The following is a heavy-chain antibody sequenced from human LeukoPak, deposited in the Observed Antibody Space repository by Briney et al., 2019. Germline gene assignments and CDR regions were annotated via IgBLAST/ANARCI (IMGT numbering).Heavy chain of an antibody. D-gene: IGHD5-12*01. V-gene: IGHV4-61*09. J-gene: IGHJ4*02. CDR2: IYTSGST. CDR3: AREGFVSGYDPDTAYFDY. CDR1: GGSISSGSYY. Sequence: PSETLSLTCTVSGGSISSGSYYWSWIRQPAGKGLEWIGHIYTSGSTNYNPSLKSRVTISVDTSKNQFSLKLSSVTAADTAVYYCAREGFVSGYDPDTAYFDYWGQGTLVTVSS.